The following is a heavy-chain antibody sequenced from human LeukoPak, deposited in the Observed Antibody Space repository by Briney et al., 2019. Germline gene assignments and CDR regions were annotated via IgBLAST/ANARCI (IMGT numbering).Heavy chain of an antibody. CDR3: ARDARRITGTRTDWFDP. D-gene: IGHD1-20*01. CDR1: GGSFSGYY. V-gene: IGHV4-34*01. Sequence: SETLSLTCAVYGGSFSGYYWSWIRQPPGTGLERIGEINHSGSTNYNPSLKSRVTISVDTSKNQFSLKLSSVTAADTAVYYRARDARRITGTRTDWFDPWGQGTLVTVSS. J-gene: IGHJ5*02. CDR2: INHSGST.